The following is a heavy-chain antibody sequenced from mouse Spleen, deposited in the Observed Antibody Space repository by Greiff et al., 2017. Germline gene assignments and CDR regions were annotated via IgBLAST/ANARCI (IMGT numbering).Heavy chain of an antibody. Sequence: VQLQQPGAELVRPGSSVKLSCKASGYTFTSYWMHWVKQRPIQGLEWIGNIDPSDSETHYNQKFKDKATLTVDKSSSTAYMQLSSLTSEDSAVYYCARHGNYGAWFAYWGQGTLVTVSA. CDR2: IDPSDSET. J-gene: IGHJ3*01. CDR1: GYTFTSYW. CDR3: ARHGNYGAWFAY. D-gene: IGHD2-1*01. V-gene: IGHV1-52*01.